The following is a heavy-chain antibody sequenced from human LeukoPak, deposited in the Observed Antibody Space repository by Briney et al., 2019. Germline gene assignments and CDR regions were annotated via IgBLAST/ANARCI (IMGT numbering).Heavy chain of an antibody. J-gene: IGHJ3*02. CDR3: ASPGQNEDAFDI. D-gene: IGHD1-14*01. Sequence: GASVKVSCKASGGTFSGYAISWVRQAPGQGLEWMGGIIPIFGTANYAQKFQGRVTITADKSTSTAYMELSSLRSEDTAVYYCASPGQNEDAFDIWGQGTMVTVSS. V-gene: IGHV1-69*06. CDR1: GGTFSGYA. CDR2: IIPIFGTA.